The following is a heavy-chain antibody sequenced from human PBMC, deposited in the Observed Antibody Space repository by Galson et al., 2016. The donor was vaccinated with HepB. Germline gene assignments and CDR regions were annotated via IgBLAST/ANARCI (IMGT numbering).Heavy chain of an antibody. V-gene: IGHV3-30*04. CDR1: GFAFSSYA. Sequence: SLRLSCAASGFAFSSYALHWVRQAPGKGLEWVALISNDGISKYYAYPVMGRFTVSSDNSRNTLYLKMNSMGAEDTAVYFCAGVSPMAVAGTLDPWGQGALVTVSS. CDR3: AGVSPMAVAGTLDP. J-gene: IGHJ5*02. D-gene: IGHD6-19*01. CDR2: ISNDGISK.